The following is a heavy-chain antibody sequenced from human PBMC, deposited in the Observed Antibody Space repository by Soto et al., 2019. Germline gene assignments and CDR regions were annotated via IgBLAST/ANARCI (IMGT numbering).Heavy chain of an antibody. CDR1: GFTFSNYA. D-gene: IGHD3-9*01. CDR3: AKGGATYGLLTHDY. Sequence: GGSRRLSWAASGFTFSNYAMSWVRQAPGKGLEWVRTISGSAYNTYSAASVKGRFAISRDKSKNTLSLQMNSLTAEATAVYYCAKGGATYGLLTHDYWGQGTLVTVSS. J-gene: IGHJ4*02. V-gene: IGHV3-23*01. CDR2: ISGSAYNT.